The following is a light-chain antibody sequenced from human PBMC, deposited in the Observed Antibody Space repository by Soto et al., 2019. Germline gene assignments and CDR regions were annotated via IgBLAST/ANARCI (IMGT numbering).Light chain of an antibody. Sequence: EIVLTQSPGTLSLSPVVRANLSFRASQSVRSSSLAWHQQRPGQAPRLLIYDAASRATGIPDRFSGSGSGTDFTLTITRLEPEDFAVYYCQQYGTSPLTFGGGTKVDIK. CDR2: DAA. J-gene: IGKJ4*02. CDR1: QSVRSSS. CDR3: QQYGTSPLT. V-gene: IGKV3-20*01.